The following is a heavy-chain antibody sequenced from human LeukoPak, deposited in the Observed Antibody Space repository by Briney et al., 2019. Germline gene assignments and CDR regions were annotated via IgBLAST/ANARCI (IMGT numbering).Heavy chain of an antibody. CDR3: ARRRDYFDS. J-gene: IGHJ4*02. CDR1: AFTFSDYY. Sequence: GGSLRLSCTASAFTFSDYYMTWIRQAPGKGLDWISYISTTGSSGTTIYYADSVKGRFTISRDSANNSLYLQMDNLRAEDTAVYYCARRRDYFDSWGQGTLVTVSS. D-gene: IGHD5-24*01. V-gene: IGHV3-11*01. CDR2: ISTTGSSGTTI.